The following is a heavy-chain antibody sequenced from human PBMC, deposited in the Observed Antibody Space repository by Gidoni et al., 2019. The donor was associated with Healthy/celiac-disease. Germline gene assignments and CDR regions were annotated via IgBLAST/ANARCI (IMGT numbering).Heavy chain of an antibody. CDR3: AKDFMSGWYPSFEN. Sequence: SNKYYADSVKGRFTISRDNSKNTLYLQMNSLRAEDTAVYYCAKDFMSGWYPSFENWGQGTLVTVSS. D-gene: IGHD6-19*01. V-gene: IGHV3-30*02. J-gene: IGHJ4*02. CDR2: SNK.